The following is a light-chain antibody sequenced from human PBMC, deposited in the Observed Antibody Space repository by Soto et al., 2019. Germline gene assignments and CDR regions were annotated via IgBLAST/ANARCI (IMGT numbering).Light chain of an antibody. CDR3: QVWDSSSEVI. CDR2: DDT. J-gene: IGLJ2*01. CDR1: NIGSKS. Sequence: SYELTQPPSVSVAPGQTARFTCGGDNIGSKSGHWYQQKPGQAPVLVVYDDTGRPSGIPERFSGSNSGNTATLTISRVEAGDEADYYCQVWDSSSEVIFGGGTKLTVL. V-gene: IGLV3-21*02.